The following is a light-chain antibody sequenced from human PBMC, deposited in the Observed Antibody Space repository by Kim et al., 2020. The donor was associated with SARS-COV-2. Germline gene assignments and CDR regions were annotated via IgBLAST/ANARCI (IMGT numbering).Light chain of an antibody. V-gene: IGLV6-57*03. CDR2: EDN. J-gene: IGLJ2*01. CDR1: SGSIASNY. CDR3: QSYDSSNHVV. Sequence: KPVTTSCTRGSGSIASNYGQWYQQRPGSAPTTVIYEDNQRPSGVPDRFSGSIDSSSNSASLTISGLKTEDEADYYCQSYDSSNHVVFGGGTQLTVL.